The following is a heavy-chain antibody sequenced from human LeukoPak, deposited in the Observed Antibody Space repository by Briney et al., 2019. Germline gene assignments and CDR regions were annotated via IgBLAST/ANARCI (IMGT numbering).Heavy chain of an antibody. Sequence: SETLSLSCAVSGGSISSSNWWSWVRQPPGKGLEWIGEIYHSGGTNYNPSLKSRVTISVDKSKNQSSLKLSSVTAADTAVYYCAADSGGAFDYWGQGTLVTVSS. CDR1: GGSISSSNW. CDR2: IYHSGGT. CDR3: AADSGGAFDY. J-gene: IGHJ4*02. D-gene: IGHD3-16*01. V-gene: IGHV4-4*02.